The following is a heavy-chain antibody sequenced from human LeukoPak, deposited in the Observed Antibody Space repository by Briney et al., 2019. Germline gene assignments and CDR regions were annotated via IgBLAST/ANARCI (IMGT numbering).Heavy chain of an antibody. J-gene: IGHJ4*02. CDR2: IYSSENT. D-gene: IGHD6-6*01. CDR3: ARASNDAARSLDY. CDR1: GGSVSDGNYY. V-gene: IGHV4-61*02. Sequence: SETLSLTCTVSGGSVSDGNYYWTWVRQPAGKGLEWIGRIYSSENTKYNPSLKSRVTMSLDTSKNQFALRLTSVTAADTAVYYCARASNDAARSLDYWGQGTLVTVSS.